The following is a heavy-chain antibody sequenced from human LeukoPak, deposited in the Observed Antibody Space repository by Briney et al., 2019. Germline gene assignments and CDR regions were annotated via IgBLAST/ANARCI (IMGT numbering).Heavy chain of an antibody. CDR2: IIPIFGTA. CDR3: ASPGEVGLYAFDI. J-gene: IGHJ3*02. CDR1: GGTFSSYA. V-gene: IGHV1-69*13. Sequence: SVKVSCKASGGTFSSYAISWVRQAPGQGLEWMGGIIPIFGTANYAQKFQGRVTITADESTSTAYMELSSLRSEDTAVYYCASPGEVGLYAFDIWGQGTMVTVSS. D-gene: IGHD3-10*01.